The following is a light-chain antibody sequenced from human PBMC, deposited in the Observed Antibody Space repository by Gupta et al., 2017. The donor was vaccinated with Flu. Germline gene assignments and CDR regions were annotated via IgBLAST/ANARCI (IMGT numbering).Light chain of an antibody. J-gene: IGKJ2*01. Sequence: ILMTQSPLSLPVTPGGPASISYMSSQSLLHSNGYTYLDWSLQKPGQSQQLRIYLGSSRACGVPDRFSGSGSGTDFTLKISRVEAEDVGVYYCRQALQIAYIFGRGTRLEMK. CDR3: RQALQIAYI. V-gene: IGKV2-28*01. CDR2: LGS. CDR1: QSLLHSNGYTY.